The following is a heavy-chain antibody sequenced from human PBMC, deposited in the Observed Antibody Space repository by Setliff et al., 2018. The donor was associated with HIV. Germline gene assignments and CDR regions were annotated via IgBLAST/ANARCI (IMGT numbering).Heavy chain of an antibody. CDR2: IYHSGST. D-gene: IGHD1-26*01. V-gene: IGHV4-38-2*01. CDR1: GYSISSCFY. CDR3: ARQSSGSPEYFQH. Sequence: SETMSLTCAVSGYSISSCFYWGWIRQPPGKGLEWIGTIYHSGSTYYNPSLKSRVTISVDTSKNQFSLKVSSVTAADTAVYYCARQSSGSPEYFQHWGQGTLVTVSS. J-gene: IGHJ1*01.